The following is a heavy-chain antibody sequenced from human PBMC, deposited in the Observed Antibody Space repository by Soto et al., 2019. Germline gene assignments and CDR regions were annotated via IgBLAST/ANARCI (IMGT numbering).Heavy chain of an antibody. D-gene: IGHD3-22*01. J-gene: IGHJ5*02. Sequence: PSQTLPHNCTVSYGYSSSYYWSWIPQHPGKGLECIVYIYYSGSTNYNPSLKSRVTISVDTSKNQFSLKLSSVTAADTAVYYCARDSGRYYESSGYHILNWFDPWGQGTLVTVSS. CDR1: YGYSSSYY. CDR3: ARDSGRYYESSGYHILNWFDP. V-gene: IGHV4-59*01. CDR2: IYYSGST.